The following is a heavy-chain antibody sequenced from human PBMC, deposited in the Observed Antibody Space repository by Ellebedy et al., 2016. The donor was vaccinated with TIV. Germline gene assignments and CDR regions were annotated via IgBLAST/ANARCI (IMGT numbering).Heavy chain of an antibody. CDR1: GFTFSSYA. V-gene: IGHV3-23*01. J-gene: IGHJ4*02. Sequence: GESLKISCAASGFTFSSYAMSWVRQAPGKGLEWVSAITGSGGNTYYADSMKGRFTISRDNSRNTLYLQMNSLRAEDTAVYYCATRVVANYDYWGQGTLVTVSS. CDR3: ATRVVANYDY. D-gene: IGHD2-15*01. CDR2: ITGSGGNT.